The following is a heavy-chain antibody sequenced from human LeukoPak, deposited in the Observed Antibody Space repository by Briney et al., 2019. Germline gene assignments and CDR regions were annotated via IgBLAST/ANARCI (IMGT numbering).Heavy chain of an antibody. CDR3: VRDQGDRTGSL. J-gene: IGHJ4*02. CDR1: GFNLGDFW. D-gene: IGHD2-15*01. CDR2: MNQDGRQT. Sequence: PGGFLRLSCVASGFNLGDFWVNWLRQAPGKGLEWVANMNQDGRQTNYLDSVKGRFTISRDNARNSVYLQMDSLRDEDTSLYYCVRDQGDRTGSLWGQGTLVTVST. V-gene: IGHV3-7*01.